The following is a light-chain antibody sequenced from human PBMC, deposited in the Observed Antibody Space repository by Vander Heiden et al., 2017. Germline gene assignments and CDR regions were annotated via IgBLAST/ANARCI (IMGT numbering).Light chain of an antibody. CDR3: CSYAGSYTWV. V-gene: IGLV2-11*01. J-gene: IGLJ3*02. Sequence: QSALTQPRSVSGSPGQSVTISCTGTSSDVGGYNYVSWYQQHPVKAPKLLIYDVSERPAGVPDRFSGSRSGNTASLTISGLQPEDEADYYCCSYAGSYTWVFGGGTKLTVL. CDR1: SSDVGGYNY. CDR2: DVS.